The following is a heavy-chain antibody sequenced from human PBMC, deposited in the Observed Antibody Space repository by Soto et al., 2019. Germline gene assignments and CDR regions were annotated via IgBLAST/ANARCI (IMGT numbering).Heavy chain of an antibody. CDR2: IYNSGST. CDR1: GGSVSSGSSS. D-gene: IGHD2-15*01. Sequence: QVQLQESGPGLVKPSATLSLACTVSGGSVSSGSSSWSWIRPPPGKGLEWIGYIYNSGSTNYNPSLKSRVTISLDTSKNQFSLKLSSVTAADTAVYYCARGSAATYYYYYGMDVWGQGTTVTVSS. V-gene: IGHV4-61*01. J-gene: IGHJ6*02. CDR3: ARGSAATYYYYYGMDV.